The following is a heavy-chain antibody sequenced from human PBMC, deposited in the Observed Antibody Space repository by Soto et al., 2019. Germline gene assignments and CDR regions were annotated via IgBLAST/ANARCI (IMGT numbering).Heavy chain of an antibody. D-gene: IGHD3-10*01. V-gene: IGHV1-2*02. J-gene: IGHJ4*02. CDR1: GYTFTGYY. CDR3: ASMGGSGALDY. CDR2: INPNSGGT. Sequence: QVQLVQSGAEVKKPGASVKVSCKASGYTFTGYYMHWVRQAPGQGLEWMGWINPNSGGTTYAQKFQGRVTMARDASISTAYMKLSRLRSDDTAVYYCASMGGSGALDYWGQGTLVTVSS.